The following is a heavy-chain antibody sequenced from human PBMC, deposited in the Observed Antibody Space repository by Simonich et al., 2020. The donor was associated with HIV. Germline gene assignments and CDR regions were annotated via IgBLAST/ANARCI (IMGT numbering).Heavy chain of an antibody. J-gene: IGHJ4*02. CDR1: GGSFSGYY. D-gene: IGHD4-17*01. V-gene: IGHV4-34*01. CDR2: INHRGST. Sequence: QVQLQQWGAGLLKPSETLSLTCAVYGGSFSGYYWSWIRQPPGKGLEWIGEINHRGSTNYNPSLKGRVTISVDTSKNQFSLKLSSVTAADTAVYYCARRHPTTVTTPYFDYWGQGTLVTVSS. CDR3: ARRHPTTVTTPYFDY.